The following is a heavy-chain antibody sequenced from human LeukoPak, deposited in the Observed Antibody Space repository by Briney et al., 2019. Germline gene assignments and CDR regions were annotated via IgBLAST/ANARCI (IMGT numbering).Heavy chain of an antibody. J-gene: IGHJ4*02. V-gene: IGHV3-33*01. Sequence: GRSLRLSCAASGFTYRNHGMHWVRQAPGKGLEWVAVIWYDGSNQYYADSVKGRFTISRDNSKNTLYLQMSSLRAEDTAVYYCARDIAARRLDYWGQGTLVTASS. CDR2: IWYDGSNQ. D-gene: IGHD6-6*01. CDR3: ARDIAARRLDY. CDR1: GFTYRNHG.